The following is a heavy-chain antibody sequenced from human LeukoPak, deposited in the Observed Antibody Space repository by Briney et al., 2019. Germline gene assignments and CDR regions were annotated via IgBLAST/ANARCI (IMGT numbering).Heavy chain of an antibody. D-gene: IGHD6-19*01. Sequence: ASVTVSCTASGYTFTSYYMHWVRQAPGQGLEWMGIINPSGGSTSYAQKFQGRVTMTRDTSTSTVYMELSSLRSEDTAVYYCARAVAVAGIDYWGQGTLVTVSS. CDR3: ARAVAVAGIDY. CDR2: INPSGGST. CDR1: GYTFTSYY. V-gene: IGHV1-46*01. J-gene: IGHJ4*02.